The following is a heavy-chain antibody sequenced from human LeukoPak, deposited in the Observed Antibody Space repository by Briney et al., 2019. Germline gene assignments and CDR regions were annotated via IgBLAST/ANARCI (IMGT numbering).Heavy chain of an antibody. J-gene: IGHJ4*02. CDR2: IIPIFGTA. V-gene: IGHV1-69*13. CDR3: ARDALHSRPFDY. CDR1: GGTFSSYA. Sequence: ASVKVSCKASGGTFSSYAISWVRQAPGQGLEWMGGIIPIFGTANYAQKFQGRVTITADESTSTAYMELSSLRSEDTAVYYCARDALHSRPFDYWGQGTLVTVSS.